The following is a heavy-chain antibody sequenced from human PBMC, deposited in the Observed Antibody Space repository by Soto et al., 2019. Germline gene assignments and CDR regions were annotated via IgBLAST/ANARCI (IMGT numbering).Heavy chain of an antibody. CDR3: AKDLNYYDTSGYLEGTDY. CDR2: ISYDGSDK. Sequence: QVQLVESGGGVVQPGRSLRLSCAASGFTFSSYGMHWVRQAPGKGLEWVALISYDGSDKYSAGSVKGRFTISRDNSKNTEYLQMNSLRAEDTAIYYCAKDLNYYDTSGYLEGTDYWGQGTLVTVSS. D-gene: IGHD3-22*01. CDR1: GFTFSSYG. V-gene: IGHV3-30*18. J-gene: IGHJ4*02.